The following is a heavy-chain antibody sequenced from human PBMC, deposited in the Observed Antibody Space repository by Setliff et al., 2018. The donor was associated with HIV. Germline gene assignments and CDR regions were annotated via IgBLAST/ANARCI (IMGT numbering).Heavy chain of an antibody. CDR2: INPNSGGT. Sequence: GASVKVSCKASGYTFTGYYMHWVRQAPGQGLEWMGRINPNSGGTKYGQKFQGRVTMTRDTSISTAYMELSRLRSDDTAIYYCATKVYCTNGVCLDAFDIWGQGTMVTVS. D-gene: IGHD2-8*01. CDR3: ATKVYCTNGVCLDAFDI. CDR1: GYTFTGYY. V-gene: IGHV1-2*06. J-gene: IGHJ3*02.